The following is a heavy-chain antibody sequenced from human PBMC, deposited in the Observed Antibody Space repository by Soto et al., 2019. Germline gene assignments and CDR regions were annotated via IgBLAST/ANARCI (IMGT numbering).Heavy chain of an antibody. V-gene: IGHV1-69*02. D-gene: IGHD3-10*01. J-gene: IGHJ6*03. CDR2: IIPILGIA. CDR3: ARHLDDDSGSYYYYYMDV. Sequence: ASVKVSCKASGGTFSSYTISWVRQAPGQGLEWMGRIIPILGIANYAQKFQGRVTITADKSTSTAYMELSSLRSEDTAVYYCARHLDDDSGSYYYYYMDVWGKGTTVTVSS. CDR1: GGTFSSYT.